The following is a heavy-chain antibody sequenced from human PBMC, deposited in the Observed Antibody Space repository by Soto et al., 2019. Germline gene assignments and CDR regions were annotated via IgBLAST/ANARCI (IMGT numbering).Heavy chain of an antibody. CDR3: ARGFWSGYYEKNWFDP. CDR1: GGPISSSNW. Sequence: SETLSLTCAVSGGPISSSNWWSWVRQPPGKGLEWIGEIYHSGSTNYNPSLKSRVTISVDKSKNQFSLKLSSVTAADTAVYYCARGFWSGYYEKNWFDPWGQGTLVTVSS. V-gene: IGHV4-4*02. CDR2: IYHSGST. D-gene: IGHD3-3*01. J-gene: IGHJ5*02.